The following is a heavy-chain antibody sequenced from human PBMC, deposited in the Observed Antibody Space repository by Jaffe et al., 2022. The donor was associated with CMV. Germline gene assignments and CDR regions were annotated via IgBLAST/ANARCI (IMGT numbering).Heavy chain of an antibody. CDR1: GFTFSSYA. CDR3: AKDPEYYYDSSGYFDGTPARVEDY. J-gene: IGHJ4*02. V-gene: IGHV3-23*01. Sequence: EVQLLESGGGLVQPGGSLRLSCAASGFTFSSYAMSWVRQAPGKGLEWVSAISGSGGSTYYADSVKGRFTISRDNSKNTLYLQMNSLRAEDTAVYYCAKDPEYYYDSSGYFDGTPARVEDYWGQGTLVTVSS. D-gene: IGHD3-22*01. CDR2: ISGSGGST.